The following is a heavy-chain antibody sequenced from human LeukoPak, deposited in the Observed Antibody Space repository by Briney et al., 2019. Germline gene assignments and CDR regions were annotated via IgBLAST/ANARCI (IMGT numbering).Heavy chain of an antibody. D-gene: IGHD7-27*01. CDR3: AKEDRDCTGDLNWFDP. CDR2: IRYDGSNK. Sequence: PGGSLRLSCAASGFTFSSYGMHWVRQAPGKGLEWVAFIRYDGSNKYYADSVKGRFTISRDNSKNTLYLQMNSLRAEDTAVYYCAKEDRDCTGDLNWFDPWGQGTLVTVSS. V-gene: IGHV3-30*02. J-gene: IGHJ5*02. CDR1: GFTFSSYG.